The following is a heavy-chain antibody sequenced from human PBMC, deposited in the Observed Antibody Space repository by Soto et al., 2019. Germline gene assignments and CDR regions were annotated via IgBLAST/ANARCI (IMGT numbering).Heavy chain of an antibody. Sequence: SETLSLTCTVSGGSISSYYWSWIRQPPGKGLEWIGYIYYSGSTNYNPSLKSRVTISVDTSKNQFSLKLSPVTAADTAVYYCARHPKIGRYGDYERLGKVYYYYYMDVWGKGTTVTVSS. CDR2: IYYSGST. CDR3: ARHPKIGRYGDYERLGKVYYYYYMDV. CDR1: GGSISSYY. D-gene: IGHD4-17*01. J-gene: IGHJ6*03. V-gene: IGHV4-59*08.